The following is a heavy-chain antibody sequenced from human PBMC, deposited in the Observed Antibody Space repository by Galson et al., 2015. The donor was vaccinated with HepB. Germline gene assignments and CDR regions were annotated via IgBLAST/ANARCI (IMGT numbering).Heavy chain of an antibody. CDR1: GGSISSYY. D-gene: IGHD3-9*01. CDR2: IYYSGST. Sequence: ETLSLTCTVSGGSISSYYWSWVRQPPGKGLEWIGYIYYSGSTNYNPSLKSRVTISVDTSKNQFSLKLSSVTAADTAVYYCASHVDYYFDYWGQGTLVIVSS. CDR3: ASHVDYYFDY. V-gene: IGHV4-59*12. J-gene: IGHJ4*02.